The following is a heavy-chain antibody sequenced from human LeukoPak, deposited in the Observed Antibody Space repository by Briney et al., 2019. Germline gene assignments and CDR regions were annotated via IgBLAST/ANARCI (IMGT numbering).Heavy chain of an antibody. Sequence: SETLSLTCAVYGGSFSGYYWSWIRQPPGKGLEWIGEINHSGSTNYNPSLKSRVTISVDTSKNQFFLKLSSVTAADTAVYYCARGDYDILTGYPYYYYYGMDVWGQGTTVTVSS. J-gene: IGHJ6*02. D-gene: IGHD3-9*01. V-gene: IGHV4-34*01. CDR1: GGSFSGYY. CDR2: INHSGST. CDR3: ARGDYDILTGYPYYYYYGMDV.